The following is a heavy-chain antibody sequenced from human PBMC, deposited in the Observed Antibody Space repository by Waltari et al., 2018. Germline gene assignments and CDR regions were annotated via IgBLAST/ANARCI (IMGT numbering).Heavy chain of an antibody. CDR2: ISGGGGST. CDR3: ARWGKSRRNDVSEGDAFDI. V-gene: IGHV3-23*01. CDR1: GFTFRNYA. D-gene: IGHD1-1*01. J-gene: IGHJ3*02. Sequence: EVQLLESGGGLVQPGGSLRLSCAASGFTFRNYAMTWVRQAPGKGLELVSAISGGGGSTYYDDSVRGRFTISRDNSKTTLYLQMKTLRAEDTAVYYCARWGKSRRNDVSEGDAFDIWGLGTMVSVSS.